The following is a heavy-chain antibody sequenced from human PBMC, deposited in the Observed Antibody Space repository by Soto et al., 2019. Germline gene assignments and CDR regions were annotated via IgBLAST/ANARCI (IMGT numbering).Heavy chain of an antibody. V-gene: IGHV3-23*01. Sequence: LRLSCSASVFAFSIHAMSLVRQAPVKGLEWVSAVSVGGGSTYYADAVKARFTISRDNSKHTLYLQINSLRAEETAVYYCAKGGLRFFGWLGPFDHWGQGTLVTVSS. J-gene: IGHJ4*02. CDR3: AKGGLRFFGWLGPFDH. D-gene: IGHD3-3*01. CDR1: VFAFSIHA. CDR2: VSVGGGST.